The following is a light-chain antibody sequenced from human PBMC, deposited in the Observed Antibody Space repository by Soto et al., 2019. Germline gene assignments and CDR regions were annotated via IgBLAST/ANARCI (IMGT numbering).Light chain of an antibody. CDR2: AAT. CDR3: QQFGDSPFA. CDR1: QSIYINS. Sequence: EIVLTQSPGTLSLSPGERATLSCRASQSIYINSLAWYQHKRGQAPRLLIYAATVRATAVPDRFNGSGSGTDFALTSSRVEPEDSAMYYCQQFGDSPFAFGPGTKLDVK. V-gene: IGKV3-20*01. J-gene: IGKJ3*01.